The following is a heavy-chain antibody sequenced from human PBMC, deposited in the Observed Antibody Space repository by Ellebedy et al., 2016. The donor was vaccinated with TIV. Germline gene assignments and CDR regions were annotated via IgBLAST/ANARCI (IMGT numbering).Heavy chain of an antibody. D-gene: IGHD5-24*01. J-gene: IGHJ4*02. CDR2: INHSGST. Sequence: SETLSLXXAVYGGSFSGYYWSWIRQPPGKGLEWIGEINHSGSTNYNPSLKSRVTISVDTSKNQFSLKLSSVTAADTAVYYCARVLSGMAAYFDYWGQGTLVTVSS. CDR1: GGSFSGYY. V-gene: IGHV4-34*01. CDR3: ARVLSGMAAYFDY.